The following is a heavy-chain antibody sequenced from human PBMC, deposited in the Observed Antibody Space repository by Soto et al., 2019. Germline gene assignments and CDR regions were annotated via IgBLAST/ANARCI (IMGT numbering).Heavy chain of an antibody. CDR1: GGSISSYY. D-gene: IGHD3-3*01. J-gene: IGHJ4*02. V-gene: IGHV4-59*01. Sequence: SETLSLTCTVSGGSISSYYWSWIRQPPGKGLEWIGYIYYSGSTNYNPSLKSRVTISVDTSKIQFSLKLSSVTAADTAVYYCARVKYYDFWSGYYTFDYWGQGTLVTVSS. CDR2: IYYSGST. CDR3: ARVKYYDFWSGYYTFDY.